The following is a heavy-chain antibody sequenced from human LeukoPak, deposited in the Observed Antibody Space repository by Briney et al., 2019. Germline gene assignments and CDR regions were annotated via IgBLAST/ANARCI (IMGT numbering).Heavy chain of an antibody. Sequence: SVKVSCKASGGTFSSYAISWVRQAPGQGLEWMGGIIPIFGTANYAQKFQGRVTITTDEPTSTAYMELSSLRSEDTAVYYCARDRRYSYGLGDYWGQGTLVTVSS. J-gene: IGHJ4*02. V-gene: IGHV1-69*05. D-gene: IGHD5-18*01. CDR3: ARDRRYSYGLGDY. CDR2: IIPIFGTA. CDR1: GGTFSSYA.